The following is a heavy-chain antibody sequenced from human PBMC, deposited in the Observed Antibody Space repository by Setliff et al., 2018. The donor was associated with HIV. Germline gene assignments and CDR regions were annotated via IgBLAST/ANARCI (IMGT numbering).Heavy chain of an antibody. CDR3: GSGSLGIQYFDY. CDR1: GYYFNIDY. V-gene: IGHV1-46*02. D-gene: IGHD3-10*01. Sequence: ASVKVSCKTFGYYFNIDYIHWVRQAPGQGLEWMGIISPFDDTTNYAQKFQGRVTTTRDTSTSTVYMELNSLRSEDSAVYYSGSGSLGIQYFDYWGQGTLVTVSS. J-gene: IGHJ4*02. CDR2: ISPFDDTT.